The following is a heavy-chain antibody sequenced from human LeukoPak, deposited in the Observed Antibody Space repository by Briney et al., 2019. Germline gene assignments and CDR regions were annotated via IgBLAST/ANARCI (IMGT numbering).Heavy chain of an antibody. D-gene: IGHD3-10*01. CDR1: GYTFTSYG. J-gene: IGHJ4*02. CDR3: ARERITMVRGVIDFDY. CDR2: ISAYNGNT. Sequence: ASVKVSCKASGYTFTSYGIRWVRQAPGQGLEWMGWISAYNGNTNYAQKLQGRVTMTTDTSTSTAYMELRSLRSDDTAVYYCARERITMVRGVIDFDYWGQGTLVTVSS. V-gene: IGHV1-18*01.